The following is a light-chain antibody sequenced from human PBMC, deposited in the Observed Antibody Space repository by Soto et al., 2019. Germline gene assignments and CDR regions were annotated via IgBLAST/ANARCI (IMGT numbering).Light chain of an antibody. CDR1: QSISSW. J-gene: IGKJ1*01. CDR3: QQFGNSPWT. Sequence: EIKMTQSPSTLSASVGDRVTITCRASQSISSWLAWYQQKPGKAPKLLIYKASSLESGVPSRFSGSGSGTDFTLTISRLEPEDFAVYFCQQFGNSPWTFGQGTKVDIK. CDR2: KAS. V-gene: IGKV1-5*03.